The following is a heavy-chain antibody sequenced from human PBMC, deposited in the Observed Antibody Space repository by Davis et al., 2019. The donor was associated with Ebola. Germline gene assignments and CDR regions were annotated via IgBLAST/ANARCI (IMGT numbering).Heavy chain of an antibody. D-gene: IGHD3-22*01. Sequence: MPSETLSLTCAVSGGSISSNNWWSWVRQPPGKGLEWIGAIYHSWSTNYNPSLKSRVTISVDKSKNQFSLKVSSVTAADTAVYYCARRPSSGPIDYWGQGTLVTVSS. CDR2: IYHSWST. V-gene: IGHV4-4*02. CDR3: ARRPSSGPIDY. J-gene: IGHJ4*02. CDR1: GGSISSNNW.